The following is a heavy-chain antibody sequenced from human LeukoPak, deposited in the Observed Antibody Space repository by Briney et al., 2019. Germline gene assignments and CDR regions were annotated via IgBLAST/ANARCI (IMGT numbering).Heavy chain of an antibody. CDR2: ISSSSSYI. J-gene: IGHJ3*02. Sequence: GGSLRLSCTASGFTFTNYAMNWVRQAPGKGLEWVSSISSSSSYIYYADSVKGRFTISRDNAKNSLYLQMNSLRAEDTAVYYCARDSDAFDIWGQGTMVTVSS. CDR3: ARDSDAFDI. CDR1: GFTFTNYA. V-gene: IGHV3-21*01.